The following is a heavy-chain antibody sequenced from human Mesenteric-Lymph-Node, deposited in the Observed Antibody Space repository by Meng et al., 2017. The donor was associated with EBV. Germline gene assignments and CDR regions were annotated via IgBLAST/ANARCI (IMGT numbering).Heavy chain of an antibody. J-gene: IGHJ5*02. CDR2: INYSGST. CDR1: GCSITSSSCY. D-gene: IGHD6-19*01. Sequence: QLQLEESGPGLVKPLEFRSLKCIGPGCSITSSSCYWGWIRQPPGRGLEWIGSINYSGSTYYNPSLKNRVTTSVDTSKNEFSLNVFSVTGADTAVYYCARDFIGNSRGWYGMRCDPWGRGTMVTVSA. V-gene: IGHV4-39*07. CDR3: ARDFIGNSRGWYGMRCDP.